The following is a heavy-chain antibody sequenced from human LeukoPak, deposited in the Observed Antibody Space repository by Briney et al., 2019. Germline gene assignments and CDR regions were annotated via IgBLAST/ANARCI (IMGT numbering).Heavy chain of an antibody. CDR2: IIPILGIA. D-gene: IGHD3-22*01. J-gene: IGHJ4*02. CDR1: GGTFSSYA. V-gene: IGHV1-69*04. Sequence: SVKVSCKASGGTFSSYAISWVRQAPGQGLEWMGRIIPILGIANYAQKFQGRVTITADKSTSTAYMELSSLGSEDTAVYYCARDLGYYDSSGYGGYWGQGTLVTVSS. CDR3: ARDLGYYDSSGYGGY.